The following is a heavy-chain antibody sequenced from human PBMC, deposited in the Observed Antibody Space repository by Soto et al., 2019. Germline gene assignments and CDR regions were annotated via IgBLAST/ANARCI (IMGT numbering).Heavy chain of an antibody. CDR2: INPNSGNI. J-gene: IGHJ4*02. CDR1: GNTSTSYD. CDR3: ARGRASGSYYLLDY. Sequence: RASVKVSCKASGNTSTSYDINWVRQATGHGLEWMGWINPNSGNIGYAQKFQGRVTMTRDTAIRTAYMEVSRLRSDDTAVYYCARGRASGSYYLLDYWGQGTLVTAPQ. D-gene: IGHD3-10*01. V-gene: IGHV1-8*01.